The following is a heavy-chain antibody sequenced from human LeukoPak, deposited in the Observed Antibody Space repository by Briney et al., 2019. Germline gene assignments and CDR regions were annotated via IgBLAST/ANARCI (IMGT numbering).Heavy chain of an antibody. CDR2: INHSGST. Sequence: PSETLSLTCAVYGGSFSGYYWSWIRQPPGKGLEWIGEINHSGSTNYNPPLKSRVTISVDTSKNQFSPKLSSVTAADTAVYYCARELVRITIFGVVTPDAFDIWGQGTMVTVSS. J-gene: IGHJ3*02. CDR1: GGSFSGYY. D-gene: IGHD3-3*01. CDR3: ARELVRITIFGVVTPDAFDI. V-gene: IGHV4-34*01.